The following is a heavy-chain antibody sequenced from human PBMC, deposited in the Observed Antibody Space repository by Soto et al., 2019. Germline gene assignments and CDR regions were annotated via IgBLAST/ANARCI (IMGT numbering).Heavy chain of an antibody. D-gene: IGHD2-15*01. Sequence: SVKVSCKASGGTFSTHAIIWVRQAPGHGLEWMGGIIPISGTTYYTQKFQGRVTITADEPTSTAFMELSSLKSEETAVFYCARGYCSGGNCYSGLDVWGQGTMVTVSS. CDR3: ARGYCSGGNCYSGLDV. J-gene: IGHJ6*02. CDR2: IIPISGTT. CDR1: GGTFSTHA. V-gene: IGHV1-69*13.